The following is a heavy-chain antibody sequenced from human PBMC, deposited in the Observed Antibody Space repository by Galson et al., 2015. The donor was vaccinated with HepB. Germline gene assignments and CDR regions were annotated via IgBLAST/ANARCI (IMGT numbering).Heavy chain of an antibody. D-gene: IGHD5-24*01. CDR2: ISGSGGSK. CDR1: GFTFSFSIYA. CDR3: APPLMASSEDGFEM. J-gene: IGHJ3*02. V-gene: IGHV3-23*01. Sequence: SLRLSCAASGFTFSFSIYAMTWVRQAPGKGLEWVSTISGSGGSKYYADSVKGRFTISRDNSKNTLYLEMKSLRADDTAVYYCAPPLMASSEDGFEMWGQGTMVTVSS.